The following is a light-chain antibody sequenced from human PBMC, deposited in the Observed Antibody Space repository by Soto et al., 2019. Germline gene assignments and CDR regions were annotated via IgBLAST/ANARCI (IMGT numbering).Light chain of an antibody. V-gene: IGLV2-14*01. Sequence: QSALTQPASVSGSPGQSITISCTGTTSDIGGYNYVSWYQQHPGKAPKLMIYDVSNRPSGVSDHFSGSKSGNTASLTISGLQAEDEADYYCSSFTDTNTYVVLGGGTKLTVL. CDR2: DVS. J-gene: IGLJ2*01. CDR1: TSDIGGYNY. CDR3: SSFTDTNTYVV.